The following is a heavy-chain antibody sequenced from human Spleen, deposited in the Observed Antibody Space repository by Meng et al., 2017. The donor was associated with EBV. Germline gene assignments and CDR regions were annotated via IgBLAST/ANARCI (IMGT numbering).Heavy chain of an antibody. CDR1: GNKFPSYG. D-gene: IGHD1-26*01. V-gene: IGHV7-4-1*02. CDR2: INTNTGDP. J-gene: IGHJ4*02. Sequence: QVQLVQSGSELKKPGASVKISCKTSGNKFPSYGMSWVRQAPGQGLEWMGWINTNTGDPTYAPDFSGRFVFSLDKSVSTTYLQITSLKTEDTAVYYCATGRPSRVWTFDYWGQGTLVTVSS. CDR3: ATGRPSRVWTFDY.